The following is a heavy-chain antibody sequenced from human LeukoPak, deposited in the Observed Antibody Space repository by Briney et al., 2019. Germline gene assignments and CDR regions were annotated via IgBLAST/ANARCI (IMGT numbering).Heavy chain of an antibody. Sequence: SETLSLTCTVSGGSISSYYWSWIRQPPGKGLEWIGYIYYSGSTNYNPSLKSRVTISVDTSKNQFSLKLSSVTAADTAVYYCAREGPDYYDSSGYFLNWFDPRGQGTLVTVSS. D-gene: IGHD3-22*01. V-gene: IGHV4-59*01. CDR3: AREGPDYYDSSGYFLNWFDP. J-gene: IGHJ5*02. CDR1: GGSISSYY. CDR2: IYYSGST.